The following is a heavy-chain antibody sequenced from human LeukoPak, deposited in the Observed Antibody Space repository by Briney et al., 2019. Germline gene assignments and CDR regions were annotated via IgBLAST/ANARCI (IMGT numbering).Heavy chain of an antibody. D-gene: IGHD6-19*01. V-gene: IGHV3-30*02. CDR2: IRYDGSNK. CDR1: GFTVSSNY. CDR3: AKDQYSSGWTYYFDY. Sequence: PGGSLRLSCAASGFTVSSNYMSWVRQAPGKGLEWVAFIRYDGSNKYYADSVKGRFTISRDNSKNTLYLQMNSLRAEDTAVYYCAKDQYSSGWTYYFDYWGQGTLVTVSS. J-gene: IGHJ4*02.